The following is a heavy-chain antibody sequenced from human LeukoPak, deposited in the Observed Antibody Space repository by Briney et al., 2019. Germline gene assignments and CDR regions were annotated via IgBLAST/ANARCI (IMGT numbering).Heavy chain of an antibody. J-gene: IGHJ4*02. CDR2: IRQDESEK. Sequence: GGSLRLSCTASGFTFADYWMTWVRQASGKGLEWVANIRQDESEKYYVDSVKGRFTISRDNTANALYLHMNSLRADDTAVYYCGRERNWGGSESDYWGQGTLVSVSS. CDR3: GRERNWGGSESDY. CDR1: GFTFADYW. D-gene: IGHD3-16*01. V-gene: IGHV3-7*01.